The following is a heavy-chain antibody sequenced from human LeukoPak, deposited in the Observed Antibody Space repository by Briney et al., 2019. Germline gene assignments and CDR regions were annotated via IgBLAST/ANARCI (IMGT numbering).Heavy chain of an antibody. J-gene: IGHJ4*02. CDR3: ARALVEVKQQLVSYYFDY. D-gene: IGHD6-13*01. V-gene: IGHV4-59*08. Sequence: SETRSLTCTVSGGSISSYYWSWIRQPPGKGLEWIGYIYYSGSTNYNPSLKSRVTISVDTSKNQFSLKLSSVTAADTAVYYCARALVEVKQQLVSYYFDYWGQGTLVTVSS. CDR1: GGSISSYY. CDR2: IYYSGST.